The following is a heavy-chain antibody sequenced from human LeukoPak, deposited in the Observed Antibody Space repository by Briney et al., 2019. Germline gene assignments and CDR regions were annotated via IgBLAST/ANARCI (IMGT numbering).Heavy chain of an antibody. CDR3: ARAEEWWISRYYYFDY. J-gene: IGHJ4*02. D-gene: IGHD2-15*01. CDR2: IKQDGSEK. Sequence: PGGSLRLSCAASGFTFSSYWMSWVRQAPGKGLEWVANIKQDGSEKYYVDSVKGRFTISRDNAKNSLYLQMNSLRAEDTAVYYCARAEEWWISRYYYFDYWGQGTLVTVSS. V-gene: IGHV3-7*01. CDR1: GFTFSSYW.